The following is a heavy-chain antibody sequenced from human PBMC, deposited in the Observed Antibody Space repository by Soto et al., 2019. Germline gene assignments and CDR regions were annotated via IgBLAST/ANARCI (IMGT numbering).Heavy chain of an antibody. Sequence: SVKVSCKASGGTFSSYAISWVRQAPGQGLEWMGGIIPIFGTANYAQKFQGRVTITADESTSTAYMELSSLRVEDTAMYYCVRENYYYGMDVWGQGTAVTVSS. V-gene: IGHV1-69*13. CDR2: IIPIFGTA. J-gene: IGHJ6*02. CDR3: VRENYYYGMDV. CDR1: GGTFSSYA.